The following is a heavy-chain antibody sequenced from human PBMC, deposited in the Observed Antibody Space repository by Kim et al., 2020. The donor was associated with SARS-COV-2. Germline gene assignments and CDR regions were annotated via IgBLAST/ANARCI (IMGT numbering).Heavy chain of an antibody. J-gene: IGHJ6*02. CDR3: ARDEASEGDVEAAKFYYAMDV. CDR2: IIPFFGTL. D-gene: IGHD2-15*01. V-gene: IGHV1-69*13. CDR1: GGSLSNHA. Sequence: SVKVSCKLSGGSLSNHALSWVRQAPGQGLEWMGGIIPFFGTLDYAERFRGRMSIIADDSTNTVYMELSSLRSDDTAVYFCARDEASEGDVEAAKFYYAMDVWGQGTTVTVSS.